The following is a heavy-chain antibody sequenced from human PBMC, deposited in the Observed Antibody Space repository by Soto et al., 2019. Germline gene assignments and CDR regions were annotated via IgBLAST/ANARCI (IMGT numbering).Heavy chain of an antibody. Sequence: QMQLVESGGGVVQPGTSLRLSCATSGFTFSGYGMHWVRQAPGKGLEWVALVLADGRKQHYADSVKGRFSISRDNSRNTLYLQMNSLRGEDTAVNYCAKDWNAGTYLDAWGQGTLVTVSS. CDR3: AKDWNAGTYLDA. CDR2: VLADGRKQ. D-gene: IGHD6-13*01. V-gene: IGHV3-30*18. J-gene: IGHJ4*02. CDR1: GFTFSGYG.